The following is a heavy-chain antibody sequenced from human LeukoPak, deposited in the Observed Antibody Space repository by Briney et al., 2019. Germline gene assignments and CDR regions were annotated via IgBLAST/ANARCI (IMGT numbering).Heavy chain of an antibody. J-gene: IGHJ4*02. D-gene: IGHD3-10*01. Sequence: SGGSLRLSCAASGFTFSSYSMNWVRQAPGKGLEWVSYISSLSGTINYADSVKGRFIISRDNAKNSLYLQMNSLRAEDTAVYYCARGRPGAGSGSYYFGYWGQGTLVTVSS. V-gene: IGHV3-48*04. CDR3: ARGRPGAGSGSYYFGY. CDR2: ISSLSGTI. CDR1: GFTFSSYS.